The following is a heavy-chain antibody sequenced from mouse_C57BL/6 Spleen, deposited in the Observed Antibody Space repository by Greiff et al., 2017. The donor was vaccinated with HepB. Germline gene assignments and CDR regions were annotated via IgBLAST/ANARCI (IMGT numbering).Heavy chain of an antibody. V-gene: IGHV5-17*01. J-gene: IGHJ3*01. CDR1: GFTFSDYG. CDR2: ISSGSSNI. Sequence: EVKLVESGGGLVKPGGSLKLSCAASGFTFSDYGMHWVRQAPEKGLEWVAYISSGSSNIYYADTVKGRFTISRYNAKSTLFLQMTSLRSEDKVLYYFARAYDYLRGFAYWGQGTLVTVSA. D-gene: IGHD2-4*01. CDR3: ARAYDYLRGFAY.